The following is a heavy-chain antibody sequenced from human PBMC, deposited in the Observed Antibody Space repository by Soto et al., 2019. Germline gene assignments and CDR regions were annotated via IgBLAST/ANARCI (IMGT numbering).Heavy chain of an antibody. J-gene: IGHJ3*02. D-gene: IGHD1-26*01. Sequence: EVQLVESGGGLVQPGGSLRLSCAASGFSFSDYHMDWVREAPGKGLEWVGRIRHKVNSYTTEYAASVKGRFSVSRDDSSNSLELHRYNRNGEDTAVYYGGSCGGWYGGADPFDTGGQGTMGTVSS. CDR2: IRHKVNSYTT. CDR3: GSCGGWYGGADPFDT. CDR1: GFSFSDYH. V-gene: IGHV3-72*01.